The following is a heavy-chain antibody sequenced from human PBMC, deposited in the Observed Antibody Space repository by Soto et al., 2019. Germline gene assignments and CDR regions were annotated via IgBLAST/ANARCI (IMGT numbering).Heavy chain of an antibody. D-gene: IGHD5-18*01. CDR3: AKVRYSYGFGDKPYYYYGMDV. J-gene: IGHJ6*02. CDR2: ISGSGGST. V-gene: IGHV3-23*01. CDR1: GFSFSSYA. Sequence: SLRLSCAASGFSFSSYAMSWVRQAPVKGLDWVSAISGSGGSTYYADSVKGRFTISRDNSKNTLYLQMNSLRAEDTAVYYCAKVRYSYGFGDKPYYYYGMDVWGQGTTVTVSS.